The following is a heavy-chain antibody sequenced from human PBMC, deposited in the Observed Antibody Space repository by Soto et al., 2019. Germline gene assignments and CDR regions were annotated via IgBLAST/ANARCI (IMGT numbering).Heavy chain of an antibody. D-gene: IGHD2-21*02. J-gene: IGHJ5*02. CDR2: VYYTGST. CDR1: GASIRSTDYY. CDR3: VRTAREGAVAPHWFDR. Sequence: LSLTFTVSGASIRSTDYYWSWIRQAPGKGLEWIGYVYYTGSTYYNPSLMSRLTISVDTSKNQFSLKLTSVTAAETAVYYCVRTAREGAVAPHWFDRWGQGTQVTVSS. V-gene: IGHV4-30-4*01.